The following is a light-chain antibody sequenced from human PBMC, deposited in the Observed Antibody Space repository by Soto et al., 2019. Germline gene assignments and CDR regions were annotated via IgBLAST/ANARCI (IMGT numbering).Light chain of an antibody. Sequence: QSALTQPASVSGSPGQSITISCTGTSSDVGDYNYVSWYQQHPGKAPKLMIYDVTNRPSGVSNRFSGSKSGNTASLTISGLQAEDEADYYCRSYTSSNTLIFGGGTKLTVL. CDR2: DVT. V-gene: IGLV2-14*03. CDR1: SSDVGDYNY. J-gene: IGLJ2*01. CDR3: RSYTSSNTLI.